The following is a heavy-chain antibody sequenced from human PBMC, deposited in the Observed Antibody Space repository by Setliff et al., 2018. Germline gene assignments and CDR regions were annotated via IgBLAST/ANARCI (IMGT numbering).Heavy chain of an antibody. CDR2: ISYDGSSK. J-gene: IGHJ6*02. CDR3: ARGSLSAFGELSGYYYYGMDV. CDR1: GFTFSSYA. Sequence: QPGGSLRLSCAASGFTFSSYAMHWVRQAPGKGLEWVAVISYDGSSKYYADSVKGRFTISRDNSKNTLYLQMNSLRAEDTAVYYCARGSLSAFGELSGYYYYGMDVWGQGTTVTVSS. V-gene: IGHV3-30-3*01. D-gene: IGHD3-10*01.